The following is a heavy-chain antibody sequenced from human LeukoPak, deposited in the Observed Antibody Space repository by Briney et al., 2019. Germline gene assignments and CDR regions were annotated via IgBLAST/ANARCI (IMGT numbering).Heavy chain of an antibody. J-gene: IGHJ5*02. CDR3: ARDWESLTGYFSVNWFDP. D-gene: IGHD3-9*01. CDR1: GGSISSYY. CDR2: IYTSGST. Sequence: SETLSLTCTVSGGSISSYYWSWIRQPAGKGLEWIGRIYTSGSTNYNPPLKSRVTMSVDTSKNQFSLKLSSVTAADTAVYYCARDWESLTGYFSVNWFDPWGQGTLVTVSS. V-gene: IGHV4-4*07.